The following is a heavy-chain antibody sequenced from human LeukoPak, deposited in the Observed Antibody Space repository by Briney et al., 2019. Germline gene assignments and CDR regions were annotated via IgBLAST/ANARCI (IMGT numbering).Heavy chain of an antibody. CDR1: GYTFTTYF. J-gene: IGHJ4*02. V-gene: IGHV1-46*03. CDR3: ARGPNYSYGLLDY. D-gene: IGHD5-18*01. Sequence: ASVKVSCKAFGYTFTTYFIHWVRQAPGQGLEWMGMIKPLGGDTTYAQKSQGRVTMTRDTSTSTVHMELRSLISEDTAVYFCARGPNYSYGLLDYWGQGTQVTVTS. CDR2: IKPLGGDT.